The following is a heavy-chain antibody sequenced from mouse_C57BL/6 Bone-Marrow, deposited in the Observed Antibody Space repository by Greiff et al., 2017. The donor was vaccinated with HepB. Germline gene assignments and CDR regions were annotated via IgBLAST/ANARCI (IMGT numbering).Heavy chain of an antibody. Sequence: EVQLQESGGGLVQPGGSLSLSCAASGFTFTDYYMSWVRQPPGKALEWLGFIRNKANGYTTEYSASVKGRFTISRDNSQSILYLQMNALRAEDSATYYCARSPSGYDYGWYFDVWGTGTTVTVSS. CDR1: GFTFTDYY. J-gene: IGHJ1*03. V-gene: IGHV7-3*01. CDR2: IRNKANGYTT. D-gene: IGHD2-4*01. CDR3: ARSPSGYDYGWYFDV.